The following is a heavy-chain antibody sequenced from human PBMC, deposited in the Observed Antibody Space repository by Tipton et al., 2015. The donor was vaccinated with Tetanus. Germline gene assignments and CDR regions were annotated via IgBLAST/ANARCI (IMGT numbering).Heavy chain of an antibody. CDR2: ISAGGGST. D-gene: IGHD6-19*01. Sequence: SLRLSCAGFGFIFGTYAMSWARQAPGKGLEWVSSISAGGGSTYYADSVEGRFTISRDNSKNTLYLQMNSLRAEDTAIYYCAISDVAVADTNWGQGTLVTVSS. V-gene: IGHV3-23*01. CDR3: AISDVAVADTN. J-gene: IGHJ4*02. CDR1: GFIFGTYA.